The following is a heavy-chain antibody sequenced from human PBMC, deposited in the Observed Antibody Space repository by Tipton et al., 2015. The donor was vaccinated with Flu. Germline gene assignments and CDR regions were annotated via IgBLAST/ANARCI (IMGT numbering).Heavy chain of an antibody. CDR2: IIPIFGTA. V-gene: IGHV1-69*12. CDR3: ARCGYSYGYDYYYYGIDV. CDR1: GGTFSSYA. Sequence: QVQLVQSGAEVKKPGSSVKVSCKASGGTFSSYAISWVRQAPGQGLEWMGGIIPIFGTANYAQKFQGRVTITADESTSTAYMELSSLRSEDTAVYYCARCGYSYGYDYYYYGIDVWGQGTTVTVSS. D-gene: IGHD5-18*01. J-gene: IGHJ6*01.